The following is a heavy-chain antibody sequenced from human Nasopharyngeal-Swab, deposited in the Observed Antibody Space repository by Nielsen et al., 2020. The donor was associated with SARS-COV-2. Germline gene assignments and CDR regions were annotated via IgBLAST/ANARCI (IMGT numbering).Heavy chain of an antibody. V-gene: IGHV3-66*02. CDR1: GFTVSSNY. Sequence: GESLKISCAASGFTVSSNYMSWVRQAPGKGLKWVSVIYSGGSTYYADPVKGRFTISRDNSKNTLYLQMNSLRAEDTAVYYCARDLVVVPAAPGATDYWGQGTLVTVSS. D-gene: IGHD2-2*01. CDR2: IYSGGST. J-gene: IGHJ4*02. CDR3: ARDLVVVPAAPGATDY.